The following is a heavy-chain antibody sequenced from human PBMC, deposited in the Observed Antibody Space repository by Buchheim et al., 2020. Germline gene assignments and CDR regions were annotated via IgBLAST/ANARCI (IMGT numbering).Heavy chain of an antibody. J-gene: IGHJ4*02. CDR2: ISGSGRST. CDR3: AKDLLSTNSYYFDY. Sequence: EVQLLESGGGLVQPGGSLRLSCAASGFTFSSYAMSWVRQAPGKGREWISSISGSGRSTDYADSVKGRFTTSRDNSKNTPYVQMNSLRAEDTAVYYCAKDLLSTNSYYFDYWGQGTL. V-gene: IGHV3-23*01. D-gene: IGHD5/OR15-5a*01. CDR1: GFTFSSYA.